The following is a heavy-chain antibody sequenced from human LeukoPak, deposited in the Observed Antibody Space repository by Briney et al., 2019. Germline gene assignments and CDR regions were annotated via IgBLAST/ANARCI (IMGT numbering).Heavy chain of an antibody. V-gene: IGHV3-23*01. D-gene: IGHD3-9*01. Sequence: SGGSLRLSCAASGFTFSSYAMSWVRQAPGKGLEWVSAISGSGGSTYYADSVNGRFTISRDNSKNTLYLQMNSLRAEDTAVYYCAKDTSRYFDAAYYFDYWGQGTLVTASS. CDR3: AKDTSRYFDAAYYFDY. CDR1: GFTFSSYA. J-gene: IGHJ4*02. CDR2: ISGSGGST.